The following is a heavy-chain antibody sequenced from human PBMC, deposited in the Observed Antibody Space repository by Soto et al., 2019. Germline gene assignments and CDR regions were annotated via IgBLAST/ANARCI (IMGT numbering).Heavy chain of an antibody. J-gene: IGHJ4*02. Sequence: PSETLSLTCAVSGGSISSGGSSWSWIRQPPGKGLEWIGYMYHSGNIYYKPSLESRVTISVDTSKNQFSLKLSSVTAADTAVYYCARERSFGWVDYWGQGVLVTVSS. CDR3: ARERSFGWVDY. CDR2: MYHSGNI. D-gene: IGHD3-16*01. CDR1: GGSISSGGSS. V-gene: IGHV4-30-2*01.